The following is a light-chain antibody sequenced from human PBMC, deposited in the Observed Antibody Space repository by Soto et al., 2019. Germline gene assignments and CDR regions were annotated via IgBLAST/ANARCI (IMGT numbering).Light chain of an antibody. J-gene: IGKJ1*01. Sequence: DIQMTQSPSTVSASVGDRVTITCRASQTITRWMALYQQKPGKAPKLLIYDASTLESGVPSRFSGSRSGTEFTLTISSLQPDDFATYYCQQYNSYSWTFGQGTKVDI. CDR1: QTITRW. CDR3: QQYNSYSWT. V-gene: IGKV1-5*01. CDR2: DAS.